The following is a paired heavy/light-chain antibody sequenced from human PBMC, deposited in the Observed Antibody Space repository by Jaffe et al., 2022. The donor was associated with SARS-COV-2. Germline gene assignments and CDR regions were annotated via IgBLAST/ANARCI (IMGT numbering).Light chain of an antibody. J-gene: IGLJ2*01. V-gene: IGLV3-25*03. CDR2: KDS. Sequence: SYELTQPPSVSVSPGQTARITCSGDALPKQYAYWYQQKPGQAPVLVIYKDSERPSGIPERFSGSSSGTTVTLTISGVQAEDEADYYCQSADSSGTHVVFGGGTKLTVL. CDR1: ALPKQY. CDR3: QSADSSGTHVV.
Heavy chain of an antibody. J-gene: IGHJ3*02. Sequence: QVQLVQSGAEVKKPGASVKVSCKASGYTFTSYAMHWVRQAPGQRLEWMGWINAGNGNTKYSQKFQGRVTITRDTSASTAYMELSSLRSEDTAVYYCARVGYSGYDPWGVVDLEGVSGAFDIWGQGTMVTVSS. D-gene: IGHD5-12*01. CDR3: ARVGYSGYDPWGVVDLEGVSGAFDI. V-gene: IGHV1-3*01. CDR2: INAGNGNT. CDR1: GYTFTSYA.